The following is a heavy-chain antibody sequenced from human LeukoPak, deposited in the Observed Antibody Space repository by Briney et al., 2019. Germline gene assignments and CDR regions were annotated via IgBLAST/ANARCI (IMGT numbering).Heavy chain of an antibody. Sequence: TGGSLRLSCAASGFTFSGYDMSWVRQAPGKGLEWVSYTSSSSSTIYYADSVKSRFTISRDNAKNSLYLQMNSLRAEDTAVYYCARDSVVGDYYYGMDVWGQGTTVTVSS. CDR2: TSSSSSTI. CDR1: GFTFSGYD. CDR3: ARDSVVGDYYYGMDV. D-gene: IGHD1-26*01. V-gene: IGHV3-48*04. J-gene: IGHJ6*02.